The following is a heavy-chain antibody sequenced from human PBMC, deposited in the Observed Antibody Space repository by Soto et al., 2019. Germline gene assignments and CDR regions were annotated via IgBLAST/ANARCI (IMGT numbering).Heavy chain of an antibody. D-gene: IGHD6-6*01. CDR1: GGSFSGYY. CDR3: ARGGHSSSSGLGWFDP. V-gene: IGHV4-34*01. Sequence: SETLSLTCAVYGGSFSGYYWSWIRQPPGKGLEWIGEINHSGSTNYNPSLKSRVTISVDTSKNQFSLKLSSVTAADTAVYYCARGGHSSSSGLGWFDPWGQGTLVNVSS. J-gene: IGHJ5*02. CDR2: INHSGST.